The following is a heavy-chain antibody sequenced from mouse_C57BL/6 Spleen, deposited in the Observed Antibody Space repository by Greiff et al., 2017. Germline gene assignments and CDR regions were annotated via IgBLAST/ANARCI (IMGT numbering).Heavy chain of an antibody. CDR1: GYSITSGYY. V-gene: IGHV3-6*01. D-gene: IGHD1-1*01. J-gene: IGHJ2*01. CDR3: ARAVVVAYYFDY. Sequence: VQLQQSGPGLVKPSQSLSLTCSVTGYSITSGYYWNWIRQFPGNKLEWMGYISYDGSNNYNPSLKNRISITRDTSKNPFFLKLNSVTTEDTATYYCARAVVVAYYFDYWGQGTTLTVSS. CDR2: ISYDGSN.